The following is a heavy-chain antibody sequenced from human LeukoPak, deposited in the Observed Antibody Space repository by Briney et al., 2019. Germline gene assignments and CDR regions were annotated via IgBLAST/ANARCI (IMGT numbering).Heavy chain of an antibody. J-gene: IGHJ6*02. CDR3: ARLDTAMDYGMDV. D-gene: IGHD5-18*01. CDR2: IYYSGST. Sequence: SGTLSLTCTVSGGSISSYYWGWIRQPPGGGLEWIGYIYYSGSTNYNPSLTSRVTISVDTSKNQFSLQLSSVTAADTAVYYCARLDTAMDYGMDVWGQGTTVTVSS. CDR1: GGSISSYY. V-gene: IGHV4-59*12.